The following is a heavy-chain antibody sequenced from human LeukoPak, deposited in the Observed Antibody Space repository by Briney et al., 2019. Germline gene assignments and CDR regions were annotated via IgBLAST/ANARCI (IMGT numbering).Heavy chain of an antibody. CDR1: GGSFSSYY. CDR2: IYYSGST. D-gene: IGHD3-16*01. J-gene: IGHJ6*03. V-gene: IGHV4-59*01. CDR3: ARETSQKGAHYMDV. Sequence: SETLSLTCAVYGGSFSSYYWSWIRQPPGKGLEWIGYIYYSGSTNYNPSLKSRVTISVDTSKNQFSLKLSSVTAADTAVYYCARETSQKGAHYMDVWGKGTTVTVSS.